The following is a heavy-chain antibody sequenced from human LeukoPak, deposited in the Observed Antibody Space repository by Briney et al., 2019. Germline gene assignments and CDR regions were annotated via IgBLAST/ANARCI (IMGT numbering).Heavy chain of an antibody. J-gene: IGHJ5*02. CDR3: ARHVGFITMVRGVINNNWFDP. V-gene: IGHV4-39*01. Sequence: SSETLSLTCTVSGSSISSGSYYWGWIRQPPGKGLEWIGSIYYSGSTYYNPSLKSRVTISVDTSKNQFSLKLSSVTAADTAVYYCARHVGFITMVRGVINNNWFDPWGQGTLVTVSS. CDR2: IYYSGST. D-gene: IGHD3-10*01. CDR1: GSSISSGSYY.